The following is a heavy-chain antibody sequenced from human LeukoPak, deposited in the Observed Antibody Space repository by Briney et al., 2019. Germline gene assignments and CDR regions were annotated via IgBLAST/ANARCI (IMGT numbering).Heavy chain of an antibody. CDR1: GFTFYDYG. V-gene: IGHV3-20*04. J-gene: IGHJ3*02. D-gene: IGHD1-26*01. CDR2: ISWTVRIT. Sequence: GGSLRLSCAASGFTFYDYGISCGRQAPGKGLEGCSGISWTVRITGYADSLKGRFTSPRDNAKNSLYLQMNRLRAEDTALYYRARDKEVGATTAFDIWGQGTMVTVSS. CDR3: ARDKEVGATTAFDI.